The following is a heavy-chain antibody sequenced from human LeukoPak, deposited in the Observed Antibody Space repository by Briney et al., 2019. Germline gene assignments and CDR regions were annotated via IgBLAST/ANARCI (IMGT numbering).Heavy chain of an antibody. CDR1: GFTFSSYS. CDR3: ARAPGFDFWSGYSGY. CDR2: ISSSSSYI. Sequence: GGSLRLSCAASGFTFSSYSMNWVRQAPGKGLEWVSSISSSSSYIYYADSVKGRFTISRDNSKNTLYLQMNSLRAEDTAVYYCARAPGFDFWSGYSGYWGQGTLVTVSS. J-gene: IGHJ4*02. D-gene: IGHD3-3*01. V-gene: IGHV3-21*01.